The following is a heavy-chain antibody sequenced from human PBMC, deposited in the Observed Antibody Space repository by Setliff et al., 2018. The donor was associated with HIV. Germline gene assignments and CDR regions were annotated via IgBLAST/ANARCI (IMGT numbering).Heavy chain of an antibody. CDR1: GYSFTNYW. J-gene: IGHJ4*02. CDR3: ARHRHSSSFLIENLDS. V-gene: IGHV5-51*01. D-gene: IGHD6-6*01. CDR2: IYPGESET. Sequence: GESLKISCKGSGYSFTNYWIGWVRQMPGKGLEWMGAIYPGESETRYGPSFQGQVTISADKSINTAYVQWSSLKASDTAMYYCARHRHSSSFLIENLDSWGQGTLVTVS.